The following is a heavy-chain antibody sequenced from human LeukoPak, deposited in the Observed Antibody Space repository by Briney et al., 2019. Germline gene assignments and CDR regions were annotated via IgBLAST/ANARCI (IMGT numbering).Heavy chain of an antibody. V-gene: IGHV4-61*02. J-gene: IGHJ4*02. CDR1: GGSISSGSYY. CDR2: IYTSGST. CDR3: ARDRRGLGGTYYFDY. D-gene: IGHD3-16*01. Sequence: SETLSLTCTVSGGSISSGSYYWSWIRQPAGKGLEWIGRIYTSGSTNYNPSLKSRVTMSVDTSKNQFSLKLSSVTAADTAVYYCARDRRGLGGTYYFDYWGQGTLVTVSS.